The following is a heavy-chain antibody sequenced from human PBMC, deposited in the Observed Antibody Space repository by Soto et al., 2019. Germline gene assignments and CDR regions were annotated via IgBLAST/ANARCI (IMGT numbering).Heavy chain of an antibody. Sequence: QVQLQESGPGLVKPSETLSLTCTVSGASISGNYWSWIRQPPGKGLEWIGYINDSGSTNYSPSLQSRVTMSVDRSKNQFSLALTSVTAADTALYFCARYRRGTGWYYLDYWGQGILVTVSS. CDR3: ARYRRGTGWYYLDY. CDR2: INDSGST. J-gene: IGHJ4*02. CDR1: GASISGNY. D-gene: IGHD6-19*01. V-gene: IGHV4-59*01.